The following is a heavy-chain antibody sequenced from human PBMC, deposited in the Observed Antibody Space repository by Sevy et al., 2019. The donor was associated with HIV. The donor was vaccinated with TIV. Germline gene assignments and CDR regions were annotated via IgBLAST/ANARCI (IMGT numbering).Heavy chain of an antibody. CDR1: GFTFSTYG. V-gene: IGHV3-33*01. D-gene: IGHD6-19*01. J-gene: IGHJ4*02. CDR2: IWYAGSNK. CDR3: ARGSLYSSGWSESIDY. Sequence: GGSLRLSCVASGFTFSTYGMDWVRQAPGKGLEWVAVIWYAGSNKYYGDSVKGRFTISRDNSKNTLYLQMNSLRAEDTAVYYCARGSLYSSGWSESIDYWGQGTLVTVSS.